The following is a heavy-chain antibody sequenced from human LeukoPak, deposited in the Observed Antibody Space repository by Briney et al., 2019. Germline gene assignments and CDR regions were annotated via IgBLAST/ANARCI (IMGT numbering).Heavy chain of an antibody. CDR1: GFTFSSYG. J-gene: IGHJ6*04. V-gene: IGHV3-33*01. Sequence: PGGSLRLSCAASGFTFSSYGMHWVSQAPGKGLEWVAVIWYDGSNKYYADSVKGRFTISRDNSKNTLYLQMNSLRAEDTAVYYCARAMGSGSYRYYYGMDVWGKGTTVTVSS. CDR3: ARAMGSGSYRYYYGMDV. CDR2: IWYDGSNK. D-gene: IGHD3-10*01.